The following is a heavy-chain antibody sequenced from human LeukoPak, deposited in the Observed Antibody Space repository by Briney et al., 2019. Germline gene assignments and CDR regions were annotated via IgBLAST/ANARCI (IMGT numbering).Heavy chain of an antibody. D-gene: IGHD6-19*01. J-gene: IGHJ3*01. V-gene: IGHV4-39*01. CDR1: DGSISSSNYS. CDR3: AGDPISVAGNVFDF. CDR2: FFHTGST. Sequence: PSETLSLTCTVSDGSISSSNYSWGWIRQPPGGGLEWIGSFFHTGSTYYNPSLKSRVTISVDTSKNQFSLQLSSVTAADTAAYFCAGDPISVAGNVFDFWGRGTAVTVSS.